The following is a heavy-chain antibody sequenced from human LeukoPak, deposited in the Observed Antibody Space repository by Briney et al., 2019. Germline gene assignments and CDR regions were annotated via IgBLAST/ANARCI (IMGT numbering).Heavy chain of an antibody. D-gene: IGHD3-22*01. CDR3: ARAPSEIGGYYPEDFRH. CDR1: GFTFRTYW. J-gene: IGHJ1*01. CDR2: IKSDGST. V-gene: IGHV3-74*01. Sequence: GGSLRLSCVISGFTFRTYWMHFVRQAPGKGLVWVSRIKSDGSTNYADSVKGRFTISRDNANNTLSLQMNRLRPEDTGVYYCARAPSEIGGYYPEDFRHWGQGTLVTVSS.